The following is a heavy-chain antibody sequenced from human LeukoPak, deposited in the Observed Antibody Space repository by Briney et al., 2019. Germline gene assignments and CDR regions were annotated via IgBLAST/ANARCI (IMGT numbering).Heavy chain of an antibody. D-gene: IGHD3-10*01. J-gene: IGHJ4*02. CDR3: ARSFRPFNSATWFLSFDS. V-gene: IGHV3-23*01. CDR2: ISGGGATT. Sequence: PWGCLRLSCAAHGFPLSSYAITSARQATRKGLGWDQSISGGGATTNLAAAVTGRFTNSRGNAKNTVYLGRSILGAGDTAVYYCARSFRPFNSATWFLSFDSWGPGTLVTVSS. CDR1: GFPLSSYA.